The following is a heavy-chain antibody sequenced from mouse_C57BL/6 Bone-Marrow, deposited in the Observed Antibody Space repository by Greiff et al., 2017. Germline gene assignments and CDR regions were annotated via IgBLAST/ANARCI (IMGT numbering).Heavy chain of an antibody. V-gene: IGHV1-81*01. J-gene: IGHJ2*01. Sequence: VQLQQSGAELARPGASVKLSCKASGYTFTSYGISWVKQRTGQGLEWIGEVYPRSGNTYYNEKFTGKATLTADKSYSTAYMELRSLKSEDSAGYFCARSKMGTYYFDYWGQGTTLTVSS. D-gene: IGHD2-3*01. CDR3: ARSKMGTYYFDY. CDR2: VYPRSGNT. CDR1: GYTFTSYG.